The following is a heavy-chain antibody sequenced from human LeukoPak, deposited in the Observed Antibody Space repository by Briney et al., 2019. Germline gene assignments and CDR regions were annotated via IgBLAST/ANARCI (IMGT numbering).Heavy chain of an antibody. CDR2: IRQDGDTK. Sequence: GGSLRLSCAASGFPFNAYWMTWVRQAPGKGLERVANIRQDGDTKYYVDSVKGRFTISRDNAMNSLYLQMNSLRAEDTAIYYCARSLPYGTTWYGRSDFWGQGTLVTVSS. CDR3: ARSLPYGTTWYGRSDF. CDR1: GFPFNAYW. D-gene: IGHD6-13*01. V-gene: IGHV3-7*03. J-gene: IGHJ4*02.